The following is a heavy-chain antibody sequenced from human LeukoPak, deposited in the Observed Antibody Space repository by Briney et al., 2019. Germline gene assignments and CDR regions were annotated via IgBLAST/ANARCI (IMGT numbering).Heavy chain of an antibody. J-gene: IGHJ4*02. D-gene: IGHD3-22*01. V-gene: IGHV3-9*01. CDR3: AKGAYYYDSSPFY. CDR1: GFTFDDYA. CDR2: ISWNSGSI. Sequence: GGSLLLSCAASGFTFDDYAMHWVRPAPGKGLEGVSGISWNSGSICYAASVKGRFTISRDNAKNSLYLQMNSLRAEDTALYYCAKGAYYYDSSPFYWGQGTLVTVSS.